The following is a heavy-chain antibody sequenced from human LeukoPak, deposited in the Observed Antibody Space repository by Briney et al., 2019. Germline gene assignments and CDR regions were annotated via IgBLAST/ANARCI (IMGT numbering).Heavy chain of an antibody. D-gene: IGHD2-2*01. CDR3: AKEVGWLVVVPAAYYGMDV. CDR2: NRTVGSNK. J-gene: IGHJ6*02. V-gene: IGHV3-30*02. CDR1: GLTFGSIA. Sequence: GGSLTPSWPPAGLTFGSIAMNWVRQPHGRGRGWEELNRTVGSNKYYADSVKGRFTISRDNSKNTLYLQMNSLRAEDTAVYYCAKEVGWLVVVPAAYYGMDVWGQGTTVTVSS.